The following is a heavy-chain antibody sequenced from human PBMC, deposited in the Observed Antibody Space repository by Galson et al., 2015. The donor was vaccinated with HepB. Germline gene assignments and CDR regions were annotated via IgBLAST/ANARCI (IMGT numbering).Heavy chain of an antibody. CDR3: TRDLTYYYGSGSLRLPKMDV. CDR1: GFTFGDYA. V-gene: IGHV3-49*04. D-gene: IGHD3-10*01. Sequence: SLRLSCAASGFTFGDYAMSWVRQAPGKGLEWVGFIRSKAYGGTTEYAASVKGRFTISRDDSKSIAYLQMNSLKTEDTAVYYCTRDLTYYYGSGSLRLPKMDVWGQGTTVTVSS. J-gene: IGHJ6*02. CDR2: IRSKAYGGTT.